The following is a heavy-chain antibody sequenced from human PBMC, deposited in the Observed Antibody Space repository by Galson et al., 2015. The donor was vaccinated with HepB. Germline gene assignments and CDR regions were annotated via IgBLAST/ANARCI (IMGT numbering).Heavy chain of an antibody. CDR3: ARETPSRHLTFDL. V-gene: IGHV3-53*04. CDR1: GFTVSSNY. Sequence: SLRLSCAASGFTVSSNYMGWVRQAPGKGLEWVSVIYSGGSTYYADSVKGRFTISRHNSKNTLYLQMSSLRAEDTAVYYCARETPSRHLTFDLWGRGTMVTVSS. J-gene: IGHJ3*01. CDR2: IYSGGST.